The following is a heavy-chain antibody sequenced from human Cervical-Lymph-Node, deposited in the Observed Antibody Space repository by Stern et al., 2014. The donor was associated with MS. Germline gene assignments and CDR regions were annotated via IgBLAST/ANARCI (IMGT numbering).Heavy chain of an antibody. D-gene: IGHD5-12*01. J-gene: IGHJ3*01. CDR3: STRVGARGHAHDALHF. Sequence: VQLVESGAEVKKPGSSVKVSCKASGDTFSTYTINWVRQAPGQGLEWMGRVIPILGITTYAQKFQGRVTITADESTRTAYMELSSLRSEDTALYYCSTRVGARGHAHDALHFWGQGTMVTVSS. CDR1: GDTFSTYT. V-gene: IGHV1-69*09. CDR2: VIPILGIT.